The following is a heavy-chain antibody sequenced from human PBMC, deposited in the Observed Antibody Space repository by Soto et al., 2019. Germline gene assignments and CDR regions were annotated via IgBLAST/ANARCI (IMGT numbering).Heavy chain of an antibody. CDR1: GGSISSSIYY. D-gene: IGHD6-13*01. J-gene: IGHJ4*02. CDR2: IYYSGST. CDR3: ARQWQQLASPFDY. V-gene: IGHV4-39*01. Sequence: SETLSLTCTVPGGSISSSIYYWGWIRQPPGKGLEWIGSIYYSGSTYYNPSLKSRVTISVDTSKNQFSLKLSSVTAADTAMYYCARQWQQLASPFDYWGQGTLVTVSS.